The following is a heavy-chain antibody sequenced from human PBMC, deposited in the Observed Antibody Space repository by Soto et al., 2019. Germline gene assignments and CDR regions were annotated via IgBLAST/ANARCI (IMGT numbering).Heavy chain of an antibody. CDR3: ARFAFSSFGVADPPVGWFDP. CDR1: GGFVNSVNNY. Sequence: QVHLQESGPGLVKPSQTLSLTCTVSGGFVNSVNNYWSWIRQPPGKGLEWLGYIFYTGSTYYNPSLRSRITISIDTSKNRFSRKLTSVTAADPAVYYCARFAFSSFGVADPPVGWFDPWGQGTLVSVSS. D-gene: IGHD3-3*01. CDR2: IFYTGST. V-gene: IGHV4-30-4*01. J-gene: IGHJ5*02.